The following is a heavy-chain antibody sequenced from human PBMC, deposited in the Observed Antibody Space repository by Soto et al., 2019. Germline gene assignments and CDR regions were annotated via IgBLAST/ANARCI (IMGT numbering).Heavy chain of an antibody. D-gene: IGHD6-6*01. J-gene: IGHJ5*02. CDR1: GGTFSSYA. Sequence: SVKVSCEASGGTFSSYAISWVRQAPGQGLEWMGGIIPIFGTANYAQKFQGRVTITADESTSTAYMELSSLRSEDTAVYYCARRIAAPPWWFDPWGQGTLVTVSS. CDR2: IIPIFGTA. CDR3: ARRIAAPPWWFDP. V-gene: IGHV1-69*13.